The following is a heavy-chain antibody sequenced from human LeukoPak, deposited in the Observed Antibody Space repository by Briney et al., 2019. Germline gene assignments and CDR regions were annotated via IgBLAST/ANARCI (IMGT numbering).Heavy chain of an antibody. CDR3: ARGHIVVVVAAVYGMDV. J-gene: IGHJ6*02. Sequence: GASVKVSCKASGYTFTSYYMHWVRQAPGQGLEWMGIINPSGGSTSYAQKFQGRVTMTRDTSTSTVYMELSSLRSEDTAVYYCARGHIVVVVAAVYGMDVWGQGTTVTVSS. D-gene: IGHD2-15*01. CDR2: INPSGGST. V-gene: IGHV1-46*01. CDR1: GYTFTSYY.